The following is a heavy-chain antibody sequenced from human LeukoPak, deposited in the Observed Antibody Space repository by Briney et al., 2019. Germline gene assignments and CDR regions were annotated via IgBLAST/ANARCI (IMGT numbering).Heavy chain of an antibody. Sequence: PGGSLRLSCAASGFTFSSYAMSWVRQAPGKGLEWVSAISGSGGSTYYADSVKGRFTISRDNSKNTLYLQMNSLRAEDTAVYYCAKDNALRFGLIERAVAGTWTIDYWGQGTLVTVSS. CDR3: AKDNALRFGLIERAVAGTWTIDY. V-gene: IGHV3-23*01. CDR2: ISGSGGST. CDR1: GFTFSSYA. D-gene: IGHD6-19*01. J-gene: IGHJ4*02.